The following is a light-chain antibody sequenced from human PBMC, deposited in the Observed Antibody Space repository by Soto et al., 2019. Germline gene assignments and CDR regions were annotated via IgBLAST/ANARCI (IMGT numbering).Light chain of an antibody. Sequence: VVMTQSPLSLPVTLGQPASISCRSSQSLVYSGGDNYLNWFQQRPGQSPRRLIYLASKRDSGVPDRFSGSGSGTDFTLNISRVEAEDFGIYFCMQAIHWPYTFGQGTKLEIE. CDR1: QSLVYSGGDNY. CDR3: MQAIHWPYT. V-gene: IGKV2-30*01. CDR2: LAS. J-gene: IGKJ2*01.